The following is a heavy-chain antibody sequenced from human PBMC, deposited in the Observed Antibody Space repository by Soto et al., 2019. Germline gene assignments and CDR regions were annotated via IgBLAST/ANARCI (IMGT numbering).Heavy chain of an antibody. D-gene: IGHD2-8*02. CDR3: TRDLTGGNPFDH. V-gene: IGHV1-3*01. CDR1: GYTLTNYA. CDR2: IDPGSGKA. Sequence: QVQLVQSGAEVKKPGASVRVSCKPSGYTLTNYAIHWVRQAAGQSLEWLAWIDPGSGKATYSQKVQGRLIVTRDSSASTFYMDLSSLTSEDTAVYFCTRDLTGGNPFDHWGQGVLVTVSS. J-gene: IGHJ4*02.